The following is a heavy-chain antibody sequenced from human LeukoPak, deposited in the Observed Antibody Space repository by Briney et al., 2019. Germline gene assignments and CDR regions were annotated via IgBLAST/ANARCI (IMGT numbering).Heavy chain of an antibody. J-gene: IGHJ4*02. D-gene: IGHD2-2*02. CDR2: ISGSGGST. V-gene: IGHV3-23*01. CDR1: GFTFSSYA. CDR3: AKGRRYCSSTSCFTFDY. Sequence: GSLGLSCAASGFTFSSYAMSWVRQAPGKGLEWVSAISGSGGSTYYADSVKGRFTISRDNSKNTLYLQMNSLRAEDTAVYYCAKGRRYCSSTSCFTFDYWGQGTLVTVSS.